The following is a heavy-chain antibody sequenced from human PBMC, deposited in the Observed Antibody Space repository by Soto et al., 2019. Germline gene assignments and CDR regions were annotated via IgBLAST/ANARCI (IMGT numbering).Heavy chain of an antibody. CDR2: ISGSGGST. V-gene: IGHV3-23*01. Sequence: GGSLRLSCAASGFTFSSYAMSWVRQAPGKGLEWVSAISGSGGSTYYADSVKGRFTISRDNSKNTLYLQMNSLRAEDTAVYYCAKTWGARTYYYDSSGYSSYFDYWGQGTLVTVSS. CDR1: GFTFSSYA. CDR3: AKTWGARTYYYDSSGYSSYFDY. D-gene: IGHD3-22*01. J-gene: IGHJ4*02.